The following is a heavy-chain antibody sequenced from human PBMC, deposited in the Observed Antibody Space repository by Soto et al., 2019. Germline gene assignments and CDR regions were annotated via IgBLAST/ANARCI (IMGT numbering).Heavy chain of an antibody. J-gene: IGHJ6*02. CDR3: ARGKYDHGPGRGEFSSYGMDF. CDR2: LIPIFELA. Sequence: QVQLVQSGAEVQKPGSSVNVSCKASGGTFRSYAINWVRQAPGQGLEWVGGLIPIFELAKYAQKFQGRVTVTADKSTSTAYLELSSLRSEDTAVFYCARGKYDHGPGRGEFSSYGMDFWGQGTTVTVSS. V-gene: IGHV1-69*17. CDR1: GGTFRSYA. D-gene: IGHD3-10*01.